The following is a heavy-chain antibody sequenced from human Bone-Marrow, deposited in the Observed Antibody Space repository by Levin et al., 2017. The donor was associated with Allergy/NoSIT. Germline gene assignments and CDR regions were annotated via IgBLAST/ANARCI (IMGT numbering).Heavy chain of an antibody. CDR3: AHRGYISGRRTFAS. CDR1: GFSLDTGGVG. CDR2: VYWDDDK. J-gene: IGHJ4*02. Sequence: SGPTLVKPTQTLTLTCTFSGFSLDTGGVGVGWVRQPPGQAPESLALVYWDDDKRFNPSLKTRLTITKDTSKNQVVLSMSDMDPVDTATYYCAHRGYISGRRTFASWGQGILVTVSS. D-gene: IGHD6-19*01. V-gene: IGHV2-5*02.